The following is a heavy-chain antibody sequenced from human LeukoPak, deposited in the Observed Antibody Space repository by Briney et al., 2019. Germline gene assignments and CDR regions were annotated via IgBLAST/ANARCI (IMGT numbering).Heavy chain of an antibody. CDR2: ISYTGKSQ. CDR3: ARDRERYCSGGSCYFDY. CDR1: GFTFSNYG. V-gene: IGHV3-30*03. D-gene: IGHD2-15*01. Sequence: GGSLRLSCAASGFTFSNYGMQWVRQAPGKGLEWVAVISYTGKSQYYVDSVKGRFTISRDNSKNTLYLQMNSLRAEDTAVYYCARDRERYCSGGSCYFDYWGQGTLVTVSS. J-gene: IGHJ4*02.